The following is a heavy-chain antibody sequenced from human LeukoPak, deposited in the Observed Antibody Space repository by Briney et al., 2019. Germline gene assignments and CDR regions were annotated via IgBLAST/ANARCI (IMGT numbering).Heavy chain of an antibody. V-gene: IGHV4-59*08. CDR2: IYYSGST. J-gene: IGHJ4*02. CDR1: GGSISSYY. D-gene: IGHD3-3*01. Sequence: SETLSPTCTVSGGSISSYYWSWIRQPPGKGLEWIGYIYYSGSTNYNPSLKSRVTISVDTSKNQFSLKLSSVTAADTAVYYCARLATPYYDFWSGQTYFDYWGQGTLVTVSS. CDR3: ARLATPYYDFWSGQTYFDY.